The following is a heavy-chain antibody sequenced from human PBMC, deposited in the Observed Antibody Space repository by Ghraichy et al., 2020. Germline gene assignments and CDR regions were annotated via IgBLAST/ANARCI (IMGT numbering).Heavy chain of an antibody. D-gene: IGHD1-26*01. J-gene: IGHJ6*02. Sequence: SCAASGFTVSSKYMTWVRQAPGKGLEWVSLIYSGGSTSYADSVKGRFTISRDNSKNTLYLQMNSLRAEDTAVYYCARDVSGNYYVAYYAMDVWGQGTTVTVSS. V-gene: IGHV3-53*01. CDR2: IYSGGST. CDR1: GFTVSSKY. CDR3: ARDVSGNYYVAYYAMDV.